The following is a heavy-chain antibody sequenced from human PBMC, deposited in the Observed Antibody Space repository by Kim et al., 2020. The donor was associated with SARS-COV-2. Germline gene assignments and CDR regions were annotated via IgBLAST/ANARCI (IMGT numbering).Heavy chain of an antibody. V-gene: IGHV3-53*01. CDR3: ARDPVTEN. Sequence: YYANSVKGLFTISGDNSKSTFYLQMNGLRVEVTAVYYCARDPVTENWGQGTLVTVSS. J-gene: IGHJ4*02. D-gene: IGHD2-21*02.